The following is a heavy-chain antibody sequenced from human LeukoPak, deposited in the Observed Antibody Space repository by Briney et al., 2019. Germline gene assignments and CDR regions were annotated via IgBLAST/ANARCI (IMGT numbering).Heavy chain of an antibody. J-gene: IGHJ5*02. CDR2: ISGSGGST. CDR1: GFTFSSYA. CDR3: ARDRLVRGAGFDP. V-gene: IGHV3-23*01. D-gene: IGHD3-10*01. Sequence: GGSLRLSCAASGFTFSSYAMSWVRQAPGKGLEWVSAISGSGGSTYYAVSVKGRFTISRDNSKNTLYLQMNSLRAEDTAVYYCARDRLVRGAGFDPWGQGTLVTVSS.